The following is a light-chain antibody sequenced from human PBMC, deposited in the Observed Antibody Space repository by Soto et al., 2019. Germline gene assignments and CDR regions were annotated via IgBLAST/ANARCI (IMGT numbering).Light chain of an antibody. V-gene: IGKV3-11*01. CDR1: QSVSSY. Sequence: DIVLTPSPSTLSYSPRERATLSCRASQSVSSYLAWYQQKPGQAPRLLIYDASNRATGIADRFSGSGSGTDFTLTISRLEPEDFALYYCQQYGYSPITVGQGARLEIK. CDR3: QQYGYSPIT. CDR2: DAS. J-gene: IGKJ5*01.